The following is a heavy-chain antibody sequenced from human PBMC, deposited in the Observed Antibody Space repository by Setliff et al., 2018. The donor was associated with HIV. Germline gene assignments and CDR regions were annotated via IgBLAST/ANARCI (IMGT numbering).Heavy chain of an antibody. J-gene: IGHJ5*02. V-gene: IGHV4-39*01. CDR2: IYYSGTT. D-gene: IGHD3-22*01. CDR3: ARSMRYFYDTSGFSWFDP. CDR1: GASVNSNNYY. Sequence: SETLSLTCTVSGASVNSNNYYWGWIRQPPGKGLEWIASIYYSGTTYYNPSLKSRVTISVDTSKDQFSLKLRSLTATDTAIYHCARSMRYFYDTSGFSWFDPWGQGTQVTVSS.